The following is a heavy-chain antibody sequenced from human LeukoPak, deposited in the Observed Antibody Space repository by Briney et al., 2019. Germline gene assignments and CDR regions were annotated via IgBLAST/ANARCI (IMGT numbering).Heavy chain of an antibody. CDR1: GGTFSSYA. CDR3: ARSAVAGRGNWFDP. CDR2: IIPILGIA. V-gene: IGHV1-69*04. J-gene: IGHJ5*02. Sequence: SVKVPCKASGGTFSSYAISWVRQAPGQGLEWMGRIIPILGIANYAQKFQGRVTITADKSTSTAYMELSSLRSEDTAVYYCARSAVAGRGNWFDPWGQGTLVTVSS. D-gene: IGHD6-19*01.